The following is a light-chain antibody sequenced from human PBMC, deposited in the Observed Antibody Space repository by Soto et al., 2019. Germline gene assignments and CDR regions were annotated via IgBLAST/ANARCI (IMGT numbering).Light chain of an antibody. CDR3: QTWGTGTVV. CDR1: SGHSSYA. J-gene: IGLJ2*01. Sequence: QPVLTQSPSASASLGASVKLTCTLSSGHSSYAIAWHQQQPEKGPRYLMKLNSDGSHSKGDGIPDRFSGSSSGAERYLTISSLLSEDEADNYCQTWGTGTVVFGGGTKLIVL. CDR2: LNSDGSH. V-gene: IGLV4-69*01.